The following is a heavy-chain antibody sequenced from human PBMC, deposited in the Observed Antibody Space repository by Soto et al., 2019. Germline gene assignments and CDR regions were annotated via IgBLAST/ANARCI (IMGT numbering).Heavy chain of an antibody. CDR2: IKQDGREK. CDR1: GFTFSSYW. J-gene: IGHJ3*02. D-gene: IGHD6-13*01. CDR3: ARSYSSSWYAAFDI. Sequence: EVQLVESGGGLVQPGGSLRLSCAASGFTFSSYWMSWVRQAPGKGLEWVANIKQDGREKYYVDSVKGRFTISRDNAKNSLYLQMNSRRAEDTAVYYCARSYSSSWYAAFDIWGQGTMVTVSS. V-gene: IGHV3-7*01.